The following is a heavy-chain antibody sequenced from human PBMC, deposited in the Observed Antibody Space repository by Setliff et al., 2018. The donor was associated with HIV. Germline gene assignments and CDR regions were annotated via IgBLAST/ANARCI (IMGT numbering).Heavy chain of an antibody. Sequence: AASVMVSCKASGYTFTSYGISWVRQAPGQGLEWMGWISAYNGNTNYAQKLQGRVTMTTDTSTSTAYMELRSLRSDDTAVYYCARALRDIVLMVYAPDAFDIWGQGTMVTVSS. CDR3: ARALRDIVLMVYAPDAFDI. D-gene: IGHD2-8*01. J-gene: IGHJ3*02. CDR2: ISAYNGNT. CDR1: GYTFTSYG. V-gene: IGHV1-18*01.